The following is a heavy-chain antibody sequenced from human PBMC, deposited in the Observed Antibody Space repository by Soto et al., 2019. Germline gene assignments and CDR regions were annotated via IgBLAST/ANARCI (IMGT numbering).Heavy chain of an antibody. V-gene: IGHV4-39*01. J-gene: IGHJ6*02. Sequence: QLQLQESGPGLVKPSETLSLSCTVSGGSITSSFYWGWIRQPPGKGLEWIGSIYGTGNTYYNPSLKGRVTMSADTSKNQASLNLISVTAADTAVYYCRSSSRYSTDVWGQGATVTVSS. D-gene: IGHD6-13*01. CDR3: RSSSRYSTDV. CDR1: GGSITSSFY. CDR2: IYGTGNT.